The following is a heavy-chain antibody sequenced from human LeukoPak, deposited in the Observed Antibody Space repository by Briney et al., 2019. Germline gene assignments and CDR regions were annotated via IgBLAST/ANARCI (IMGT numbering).Heavy chain of an antibody. CDR1: GFTFSSYA. Sequence: QRWGSLRLSCAASGFTFSSYAMSWVRQAPGKGLEWVSAISGTGDKTYYADSVRGRFTISRDNSKNTVYLQMNSLRAEDTAVYYCARGYGSLSTWGQGTLVTVSS. CDR3: ARGYGSLST. D-gene: IGHD6-13*01. J-gene: IGHJ4*02. CDR2: ISGTGDKT. V-gene: IGHV3-23*01.